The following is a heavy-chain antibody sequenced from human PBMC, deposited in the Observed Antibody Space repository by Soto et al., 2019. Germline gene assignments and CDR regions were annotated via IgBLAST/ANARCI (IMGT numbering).Heavy chain of an antibody. CDR1: GFTFDDYA. D-gene: IGHD3-3*01. CDR3: AKDKTYDFWSGYYTYYYYGMDV. Sequence: PGGSLRLSCAASGFTFDDYAMHWVRQAPGKGLEWVSGISWNSGSIGYADSVKGRFTISRDNAKNSLYLQMNSLGAEDTALYYCAKDKTYDFWSGYYTYYYYGMDVWGQGTTVTVSS. CDR2: ISWNSGSI. J-gene: IGHJ6*02. V-gene: IGHV3-9*01.